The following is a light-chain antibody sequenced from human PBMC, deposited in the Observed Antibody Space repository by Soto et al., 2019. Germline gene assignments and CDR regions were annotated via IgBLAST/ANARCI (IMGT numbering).Light chain of an antibody. V-gene: IGKV1-5*03. CDR2: EAS. CDR3: QQYYSKSGT. J-gene: IGKJ1*01. CDR1: QNINTW. Sequence: DIQMTQSPSTLSASVGDRVTITCRASQNINTWLAWYQQKPGKAPNLLIYEASSLESGVPPRFSGSRSGTEFTLIISSLQPDDVATYYCQQYYSKSGTFGQGTKVEIK.